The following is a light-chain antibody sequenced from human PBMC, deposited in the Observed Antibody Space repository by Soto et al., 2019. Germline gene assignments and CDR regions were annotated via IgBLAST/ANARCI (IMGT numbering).Light chain of an antibody. CDR3: QQRSNWPIT. J-gene: IGKJ5*01. CDR2: GAS. V-gene: IGKV3D-20*02. Sequence: EIVLTQSPGTLSLSPGERATLSCRASQSVSSSYLAWYQQKPGQAPRLLIYGASSRPTDIPARFSGSGSGTDFTLTISSLEPEDFALYYCQQRSNWPITFGQGTRLGI. CDR1: QSVSSSY.